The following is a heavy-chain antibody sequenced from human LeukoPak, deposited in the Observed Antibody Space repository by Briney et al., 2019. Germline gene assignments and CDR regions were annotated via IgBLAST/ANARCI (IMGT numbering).Heavy chain of an antibody. CDR3: TSGIVVVTADLDY. CDR1: GFTFGDYA. CDR2: IRSKAYGGTT. Sequence: GGSLRLSCTASGFTFGDYAMSWVRQAPGKRLEWVGFIRSKAYGGTTEYAASVKGRFTISRDDSKSIAYLQMNSLKTEDTAVYYCTSGIVVVTADLDYWGQGTLVTVSS. J-gene: IGHJ4*02. D-gene: IGHD2-21*02. V-gene: IGHV3-49*04.